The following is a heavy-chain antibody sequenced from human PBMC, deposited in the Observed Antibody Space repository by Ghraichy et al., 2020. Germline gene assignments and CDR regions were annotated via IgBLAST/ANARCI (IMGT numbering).Heavy chain of an antibody. Sequence: ASVKVSCKVSGYALTELSMYWVRQAPGKGPEWMGAFDPEEGETIYAQKFQGRVTLTEDTSTDTVYMELSSLRSEDTAVYYCAAALYRILGPSYYFDYWGQGTLVTVSS. CDR1: GYALTELS. J-gene: IGHJ4*02. CDR3: AAALYRILGPSYYFDY. CDR2: FDPEEGET. V-gene: IGHV1-24*01. D-gene: IGHD2-2*02.